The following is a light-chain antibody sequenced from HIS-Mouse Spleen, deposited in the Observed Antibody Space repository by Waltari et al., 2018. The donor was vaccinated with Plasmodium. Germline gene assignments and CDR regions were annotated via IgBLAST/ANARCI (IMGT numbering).Light chain of an antibody. CDR3: YSTDSSGNHRV. Sequence: SYELTQPPSVSVPPEQTARITCSGDALPKHYAYWYQQKSGPAPVLVIYEDSKRPAGIPERFSGSSSGTMATLTISGAQVEDEADYYCYSTDSSGNHRVFGGGTKLTVL. CDR2: EDS. V-gene: IGLV3-10*01. CDR1: ALPKHY. J-gene: IGLJ3*02.